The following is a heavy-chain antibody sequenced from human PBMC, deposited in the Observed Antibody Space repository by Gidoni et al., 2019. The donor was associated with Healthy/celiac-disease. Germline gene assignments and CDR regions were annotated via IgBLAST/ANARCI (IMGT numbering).Heavy chain of an antibody. CDR3: ARGLAAKYGMDV. D-gene: IGHD1-26*01. V-gene: IGHV1-8*01. J-gene: IGHJ6*02. CDR2: MNPNSGNT. Sequence: QGLEWMGWMNPNSGNTGYAQKFQGRVTMTRNTSISTAYMERSSLRAEDTAVYYCARGLAAKYGMDVWGQGTTVTVSS.